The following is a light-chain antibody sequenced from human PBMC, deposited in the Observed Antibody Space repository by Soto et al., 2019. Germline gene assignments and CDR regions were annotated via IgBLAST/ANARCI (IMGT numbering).Light chain of an antibody. V-gene: IGLV2-8*01. Sequence: QSALTQPPSASGSPGQSVAISCTGTSSDVGGYNYVSWYQQHPGKAPKLMIYEVNKRPSGVPDRFSGSKSGNTASLTVSGLQAEDEADYYCCTDTGRDFYILGGGTKLTVL. J-gene: IGLJ2*01. CDR2: EVN. CDR1: SSDVGGYNY. CDR3: CTDTGRDFYI.